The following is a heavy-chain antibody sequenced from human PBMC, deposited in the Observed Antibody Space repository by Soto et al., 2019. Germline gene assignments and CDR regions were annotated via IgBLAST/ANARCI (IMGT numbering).Heavy chain of an antibody. J-gene: IGHJ3*02. CDR3: ATDLRAVAGSVKAFDI. CDR1: GCTISSYT. D-gene: IGHD6-19*01. V-gene: IGHV1-69*02. Sequence: SVKVSCKSSGCTISSYTISWVRQAPGQGLEWMGRIIPILGIANYAQKFQGRVTITADKSTSTACMELSSLRSEDTAVYYCATDLRAVAGSVKAFDIWGQGTMVTVSS. CDR2: IIPILGIA.